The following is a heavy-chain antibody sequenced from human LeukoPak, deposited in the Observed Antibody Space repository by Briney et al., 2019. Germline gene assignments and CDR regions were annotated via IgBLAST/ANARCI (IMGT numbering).Heavy chain of an antibody. V-gene: IGHV3-30*02. J-gene: IGHJ6*02. Sequence: GGSLRLSCAASGFTFGSYGMHWVRQAPGKGLEWVAFIRYDGSNKYYADSVKGRFTISRDNSKNTLYLQMNGLRAEDTAVYYCAKDFHSSSWYVYYYYGMDVWGQGTTVTVSS. CDR1: GFTFGSYG. D-gene: IGHD6-13*01. CDR3: AKDFHSSSWYVYYYYGMDV. CDR2: IRYDGSNK.